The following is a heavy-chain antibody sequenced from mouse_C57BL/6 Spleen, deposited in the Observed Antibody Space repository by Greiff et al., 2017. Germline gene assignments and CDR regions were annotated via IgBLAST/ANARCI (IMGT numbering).Heavy chain of an antibody. D-gene: IGHD3-2*02. V-gene: IGHV1-61*01. CDR1: GYTFTSYW. J-gene: IGHJ4*01. CDR3: ARTDSSGLYYYAMDY. CDR2: IYPSDSET. Sequence: QVQLQQPGAELVRPGSSVKLSCKASGYTFTSYWMDWVKQRPGQGLEWIGNIYPSDSETHYNQKFKDKATLTVDKSSSTAYMQLSSLTSEDSAVYYCARTDSSGLYYYAMDYWGQGTSVTVSS.